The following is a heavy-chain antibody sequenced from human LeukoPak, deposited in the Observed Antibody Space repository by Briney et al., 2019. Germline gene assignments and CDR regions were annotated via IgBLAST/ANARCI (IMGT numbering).Heavy chain of an antibody. V-gene: IGHV5-51*01. D-gene: IGHD2-15*01. CDR3: ARLGSCSRGTCSAFDS. J-gene: IGHJ4*02. Sequence: PGESLKISCKGSGYSFASSWIGWVRQMPGKGLECMGIIYPGDSDTRYSPSFQGQVTISADKSISTAYLRWSSLKASDTAMYYCARLGSCSRGTCSAFDSWGQGTLVTVSS. CDR1: GYSFASSW. CDR2: IYPGDSDT.